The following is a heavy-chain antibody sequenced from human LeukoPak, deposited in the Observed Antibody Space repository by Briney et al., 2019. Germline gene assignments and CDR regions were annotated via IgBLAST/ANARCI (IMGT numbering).Heavy chain of an antibody. CDR3: ARFGITIFGVVDNAFDI. J-gene: IGHJ3*02. CDR1: GGSISSGGYY. D-gene: IGHD3-3*01. V-gene: IGHV4-30-2*01. CDR2: IYHSGST. Sequence: ASQTLSLTCTVSGGSISSGGYYWSWIRQPPGKGLEWIGYIYHSGSTYYNPSLKSRVTISVDTSKNQFSLKLSSVTAADTAVYYCARFGITIFGVVDNAFDIWGQGTMVTVSS.